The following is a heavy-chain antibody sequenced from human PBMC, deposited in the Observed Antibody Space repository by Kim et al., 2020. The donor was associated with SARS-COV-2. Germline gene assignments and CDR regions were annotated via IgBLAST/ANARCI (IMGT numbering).Heavy chain of an antibody. V-gene: IGHV3-23*03. CDR2: IYSGGSST. CDR1: GFTFSSYA. Sequence: GGSLRLSCAASGFTFSSYAMSWVRQAPGKGLEWVSVIYSGGSSTYYADSVKGRFTISRDNSKNTLYLQMNSLRAEDTAVYYCAKMDANYYDSSGYLFDYWGQGTLVTVSS. CDR3: AKMDANYYDSSGYLFDY. J-gene: IGHJ4*02. D-gene: IGHD3-22*01.